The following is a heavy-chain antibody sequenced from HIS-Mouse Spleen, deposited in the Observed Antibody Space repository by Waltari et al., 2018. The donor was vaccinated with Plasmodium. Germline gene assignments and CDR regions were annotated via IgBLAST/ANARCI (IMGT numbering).Heavy chain of an antibody. CDR2: IYYSGST. J-gene: IGHJ4*02. D-gene: IGHD3-3*01. CDR1: GGSIRSSSYS. V-gene: IGHV4-39*01. CDR3: ARQLAYYDFWSGYSRGYYFDY. Sequence: QLQLQASGLGLVKPSETLSLPCTVPGGSIRSSSYSWGWIRQPPGKGLEWIGSIYYSGSTYYNPSLKSRVTISVDTSKNQFSLKLSSVTAADTAVYYCARQLAYYDFWSGYSRGYYFDYWGQGTLVTVSS.